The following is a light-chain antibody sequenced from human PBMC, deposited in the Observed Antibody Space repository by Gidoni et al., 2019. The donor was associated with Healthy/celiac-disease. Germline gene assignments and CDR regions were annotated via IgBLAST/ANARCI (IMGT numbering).Light chain of an antibody. CDR3: QQSYSTPLT. CDR2: AAS. J-gene: IGKJ4*01. CDR1: QSSSSY. Sequence: DIQMTPSPSSLSASVGDRVTITCRASQSSSSYLNWYQQKPGKAPKLLIYAASSLQSGVPSRFICSGSGTDFTLTISSLQPEEFSTYYCQQSYSTPLTFGGGTKVEIK. V-gene: IGKV1-39*01.